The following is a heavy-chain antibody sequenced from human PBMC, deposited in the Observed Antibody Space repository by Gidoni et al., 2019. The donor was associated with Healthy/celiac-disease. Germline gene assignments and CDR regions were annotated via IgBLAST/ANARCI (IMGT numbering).Heavy chain of an antibody. V-gene: IGHV3-30*02. D-gene: IGHD6-6*01. CDR3: AKSFPYSSSSDDYNYYYGMDV. J-gene: IGHJ6*02. Sequence: DSVKGRFTISRDNSKNTLYLQMNSLRAEDTAVYYCAKSFPYSSSSDDYNYYYGMDVWGQGTTVTVSS.